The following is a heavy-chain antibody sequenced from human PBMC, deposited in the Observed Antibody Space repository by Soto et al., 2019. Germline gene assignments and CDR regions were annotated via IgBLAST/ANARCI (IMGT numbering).Heavy chain of an antibody. V-gene: IGHV1-8*01. J-gene: IGHJ4*02. CDR2: MNPKSGNT. CDR3: ARGLVDSGGNCFDS. Sequence: SAKVSCKASGYIINSYDMNWVRQATGQGLEWMGWMNPKSGNTGFAEKFRGRVKMTWNTSTGTVYLEISSLRPEDTAVYYCARGLVDSGGNCFDSWGQGTQVTVSS. CDR1: GYIINSYD. D-gene: IGHD4-17*01.